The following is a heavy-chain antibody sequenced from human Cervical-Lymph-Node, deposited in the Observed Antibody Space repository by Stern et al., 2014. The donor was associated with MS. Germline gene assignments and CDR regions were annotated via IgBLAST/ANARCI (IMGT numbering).Heavy chain of an antibody. CDR3: ATLDC. J-gene: IGHJ1*01. D-gene: IGHD2-21*02. Sequence: EVQLVQSGGGLVPPGGSLSLSCAASGFSFSNYSINWVRLTPGKGLEWISSISCRQTEYYADSVKGRFTVSRDNVNNLLFLQMNNLRGEDTAVYYCATLDCWGPGTLVTVSS. V-gene: IGHV3-48*01. CDR1: GFSFSNYS. CDR2: ISCRQTE.